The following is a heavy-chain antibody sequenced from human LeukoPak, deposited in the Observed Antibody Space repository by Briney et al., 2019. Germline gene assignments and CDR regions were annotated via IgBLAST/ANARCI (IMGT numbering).Heavy chain of an antibody. D-gene: IGHD4-17*01. J-gene: IGHJ4*02. CDR1: GYTFTSYY. CDR3: ARPDYGDYPLDY. Sequence: ASVKVSCKASGYTFTSYYMHWGRQAPGQGLEWMGIINPSGGSTSYAQKFQRRVTMTRDMSTSTVYMELSSLRSEDTAVYYCARPDYGDYPLDYWGQGTLVTVSS. CDR2: INPSGGST. V-gene: IGHV1-46*01.